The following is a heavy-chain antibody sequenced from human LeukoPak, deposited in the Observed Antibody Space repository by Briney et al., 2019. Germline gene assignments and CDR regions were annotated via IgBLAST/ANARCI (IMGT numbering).Heavy chain of an antibody. CDR2: ISGSGGST. D-gene: IGHD6-6*01. Sequence: PGGSLRLSCAASGFTFSSYAMSWVRQAPGKGLEWVSAISGSGGSTYYADSVKGRFTISRDNSKSTLYLQMNSLRAEDTAVYYCAKDFYSSSSHDAFDIWGQGTMVTVSS. J-gene: IGHJ3*02. CDR1: GFTFSSYA. V-gene: IGHV3-23*01. CDR3: AKDFYSSSSHDAFDI.